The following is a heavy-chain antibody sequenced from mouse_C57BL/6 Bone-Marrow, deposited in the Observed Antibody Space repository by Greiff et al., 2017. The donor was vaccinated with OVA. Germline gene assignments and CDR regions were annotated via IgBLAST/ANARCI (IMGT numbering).Heavy chain of an antibody. CDR3: ARGGDSSVAMDY. D-gene: IGHD3-2*02. J-gene: IGHJ4*01. CDR2: ISYDGSN. Sequence: DVQLQESGPGLVKPSQSLSLTCSVTGYSITSGYYWNWIRQFPGNKLEWMGYISYDGSNNYNPSLKNRISITRDTSKNQFFLKLNSVTTEDTATYYCARGGDSSVAMDYWGQGTSVTVSS. V-gene: IGHV3-6*01. CDR1: GYSITSGYY.